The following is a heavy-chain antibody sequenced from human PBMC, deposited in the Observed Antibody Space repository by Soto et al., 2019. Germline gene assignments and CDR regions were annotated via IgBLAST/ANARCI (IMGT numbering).Heavy chain of an antibody. CDR2: IYHSGST. CDR3: ARGHNWFDP. CDR1: GYSISGGYY. Sequence: SETLSLTCAVSGYSISGGYYWGWIRQPPGKGLEWIGSIYHSGSTYYNPSLKSRVTISVDTSKNQFSLRLSSVTAADTAVYYCARGHNWFDPWGQGTLVTVS. J-gene: IGHJ5*02. V-gene: IGHV4-38-2*01.